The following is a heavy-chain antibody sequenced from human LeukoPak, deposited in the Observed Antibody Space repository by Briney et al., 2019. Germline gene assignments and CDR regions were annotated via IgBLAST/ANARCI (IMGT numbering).Heavy chain of an antibody. V-gene: IGHV4-34*01. Sequence: SETLSLTCAVYGGSFSGYSWNWIRQPPGKGLEWIGSIYYSGSTYYNPSLKSRVTISVDTSKNQFSLKLSSVTAADTAVYYCARPGADGGNEFAFDIWGQGTMVTVSS. J-gene: IGHJ3*02. CDR2: IYYSGST. CDR3: ARPGADGGNEFAFDI. CDR1: GGSFSGYS. D-gene: IGHD4-23*01.